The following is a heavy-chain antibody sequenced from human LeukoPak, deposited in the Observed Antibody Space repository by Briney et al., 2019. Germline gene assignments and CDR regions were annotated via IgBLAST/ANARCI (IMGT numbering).Heavy chain of an antibody. V-gene: IGHV4-39*01. CDR1: DGSISSSSYY. Sequence: SETLSLTCTVSDGSISSSSYYWGWIRQPPGKGLEWIGSIYYSGSTYYNPSLKSRVTISVDTCKNQFSLKLSSVTAADTAVYYCARYIVATIAEGGWFDPWGQGTLVTVSS. CDR2: IYYSGST. D-gene: IGHD5-12*01. CDR3: ARYIVATIAEGGWFDP. J-gene: IGHJ5*02.